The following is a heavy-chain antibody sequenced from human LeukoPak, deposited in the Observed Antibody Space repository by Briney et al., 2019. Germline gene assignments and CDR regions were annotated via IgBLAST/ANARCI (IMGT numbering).Heavy chain of an antibody. CDR2: IYYSGST. J-gene: IGHJ4*02. CDR1: GGSTSSYY. CDR3: AREAQVGVIDY. Sequence: KPSETLSLTCTVSGGSTSSYYWSWIRQPPGKGLEWIGYIYYSGSTSYNPSLKSRVTISVDTSKNQFSLKLSSVTAADTAVYYCAREAQVGVIDYWGQGTLVTVSS. V-gene: IGHV4-59*12. D-gene: IGHD3-10*01.